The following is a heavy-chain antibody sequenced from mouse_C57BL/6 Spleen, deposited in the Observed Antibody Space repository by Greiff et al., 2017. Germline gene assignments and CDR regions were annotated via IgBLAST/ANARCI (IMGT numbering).Heavy chain of an antibody. D-gene: IGHD2-4*01. Sequence: VHLVESGPELVKPGASVKISCKASGYTFTDYYINWVKQRPGQGLEWIGWIFPGSGSTYYNEKFKGKATLTVDKSSSTAYMLLSSLTSEDSAVYFCARGYDYDGAGGYFDVWGTGTTVTVSS. CDR2: IFPGSGST. J-gene: IGHJ1*03. CDR1: GYTFTDYY. CDR3: ARGYDYDGAGGYFDV. V-gene: IGHV1-75*01.